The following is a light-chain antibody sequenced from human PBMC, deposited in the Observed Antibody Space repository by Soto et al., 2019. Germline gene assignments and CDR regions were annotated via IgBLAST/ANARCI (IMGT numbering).Light chain of an antibody. CDR1: QSVSSY. CDR2: DAS. CDR3: QQRSNWPPIT. J-gene: IGKJ5*01. Sequence: EIVLTQSPATLSLSPGERATLSCRASQSVSSYLAWYHQKPGQAPRLLIYDASNRATGIPARFSGSGSGTDFTLTISSLEPEYFAVYYCQQRSNWPPITFGQGTRLEIK. V-gene: IGKV3-11*01.